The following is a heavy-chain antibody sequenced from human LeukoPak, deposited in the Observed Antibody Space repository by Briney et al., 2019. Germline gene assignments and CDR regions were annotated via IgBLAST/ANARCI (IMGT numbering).Heavy chain of an antibody. CDR1: GFIFSNSW. D-gene: IGHD1-26*01. CDR3: AFGSGTYYNAHDI. J-gene: IGHJ3*02. V-gene: IGHV3-74*03. CDR2: IDSDGRLT. Sequence: PGGSLRLSCAASGFIFSNSWMHWVRQVPGKGLVWVSRIDSDGRLTTYADSVKGRFTISRDNTKNTLFLQMSNLRAEDTSVYYCAFGSGTYYNAHDIWGQGTMVTVS.